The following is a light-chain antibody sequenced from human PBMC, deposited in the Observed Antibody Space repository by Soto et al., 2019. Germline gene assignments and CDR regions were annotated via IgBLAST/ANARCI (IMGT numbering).Light chain of an antibody. Sequence: NFMLTQPHSVSESPGKTVTISCTGSSGSIASNYVQWNQQRPGSAPTTVIYEDNQRPSGVPDRFSGSIDSSSNSASLTISGLKTEDEADYYCQSYDSSNYVFGTGTKLTVL. V-gene: IGLV6-57*02. CDR1: SGSIASNY. J-gene: IGLJ1*01. CDR3: QSYDSSNYV. CDR2: EDN.